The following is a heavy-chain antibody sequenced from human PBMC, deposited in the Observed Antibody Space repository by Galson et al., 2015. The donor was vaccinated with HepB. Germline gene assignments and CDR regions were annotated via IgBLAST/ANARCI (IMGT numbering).Heavy chain of an antibody. CDR3: ARIPKVRDSSPFFDY. CDR2: IFSIDEK. D-gene: IGHD3-22*01. J-gene: IGHJ4*02. V-gene: IGHV2-26*01. Sequence: PALVKPTQTLTLTCTVSGFSLSNARMGVSWIRQPPGKALEWLAHIFSIDEKSYSTSLKSRLTISKDTSKSQVVLTMTNMDPVDTATYYCARIPKVRDSSPFFDYWGQGTLVTVSS. CDR1: GFSLSNARMG.